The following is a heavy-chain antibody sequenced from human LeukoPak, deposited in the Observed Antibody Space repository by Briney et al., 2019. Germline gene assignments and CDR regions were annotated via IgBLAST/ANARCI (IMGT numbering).Heavy chain of an antibody. V-gene: IGHV3-66*01. CDR3: ARDYYGSAIDY. J-gene: IGHJ4*02. D-gene: IGHD3-10*01. Sequence: GGSLRLSCAASGFTVSSNYMSWVRQAPGKGLEWVSVIYSGGSTYYADSVKGRFTISRDNSKNTLYLQMNSLRAEDTAVYYRARDYYGSAIDYWGQGTLVTVSS. CDR1: GFTVSSNY. CDR2: IYSGGST.